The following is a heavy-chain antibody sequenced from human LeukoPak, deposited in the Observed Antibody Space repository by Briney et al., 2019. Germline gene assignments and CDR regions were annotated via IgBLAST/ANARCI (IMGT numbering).Heavy chain of an antibody. D-gene: IGHD3-22*01. CDR2: IHSGGST. Sequence: HPGGSLRLSCAASGFTFSSYAMSWVRQPPGKGLEWVSNIHSGGSTYYADSVKGRFTISRDNSKNTVYLQMNSLRAEDTAVYYCATQYYFDSSGPAGFDYWGQGTLVTVSS. CDR1: GFTFSSYA. CDR3: ATQYYFDSSGPAGFDY. J-gene: IGHJ4*02. V-gene: IGHV3-66*01.